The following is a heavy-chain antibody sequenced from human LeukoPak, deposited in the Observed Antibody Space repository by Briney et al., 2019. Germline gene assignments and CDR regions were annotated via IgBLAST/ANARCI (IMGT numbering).Heavy chain of an antibody. D-gene: IGHD6-13*01. V-gene: IGHV4-34*01. Sequence: SETLSLTCAVYGGSLNGYYWSWIRRPPGKRLEWIGEIDHSGSTQYNPSLKSRVTISLDTSKKQFSLKLTSLTAADTAFYYCARYGMAAEGIWWFDPWGQGTLVTVSS. CDR3: ARYGMAAEGIWWFDP. J-gene: IGHJ5*02. CDR2: IDHSGST. CDR1: GGSLNGYY.